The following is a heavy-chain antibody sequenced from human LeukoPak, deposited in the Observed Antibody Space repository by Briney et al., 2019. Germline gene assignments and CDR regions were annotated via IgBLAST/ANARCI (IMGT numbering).Heavy chain of an antibody. J-gene: IGHJ5*02. V-gene: IGHV1-69*13. CDR1: GGTFSSYA. Sequence: GASVKVSCKASGGTFSSYAISWVRQAPGQGLEWMGGIIPIFGTANYAQKFQGRVTITADESTSTAYMELSSLRSEDTAVYYCARGAIRGVPNGNWFDPWGQGTLVTVSS. D-gene: IGHD3-10*01. CDR3: ARGAIRGVPNGNWFDP. CDR2: IIPIFGTA.